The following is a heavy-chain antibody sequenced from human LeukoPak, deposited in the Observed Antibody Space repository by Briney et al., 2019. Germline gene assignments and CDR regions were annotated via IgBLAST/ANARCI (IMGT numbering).Heavy chain of an antibody. CDR3: ARRGVLGRYFDI. CDR2: INHSGTP. Sequence: SETLPLTCALYGRPFRRYHSSWIRQPPAKRPEWIGEINHSGTPNYNPSLQSRVTISLDTSKNQFSLKLSSVTAADTAVYYCARRGVLGRYFDIWSQGQMVTV. D-gene: IGHD3-3*01. J-gene: IGHJ3*02. CDR1: GRPFRRYH. V-gene: IGHV4-34*01.